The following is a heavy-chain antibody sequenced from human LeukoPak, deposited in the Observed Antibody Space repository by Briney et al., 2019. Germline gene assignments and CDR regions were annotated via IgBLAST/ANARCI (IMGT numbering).Heavy chain of an antibody. CDR1: GFTFSNYW. CDR2: IKQDGNEK. D-gene: IGHD6-13*01. CDR3: ASYRYSGSCYIY. V-gene: IGHV3-7*01. J-gene: IGHJ4*02. Sequence: GGSLRLSCAASGFTFSNYWMSWVRQAPGKGLEWVADIKQDGNEKYYVDSVKGRFTISRDNAKNSLYLQMNSLRAEDTAVYFCASYRYSGSCYIYWGQGTLVTVSS.